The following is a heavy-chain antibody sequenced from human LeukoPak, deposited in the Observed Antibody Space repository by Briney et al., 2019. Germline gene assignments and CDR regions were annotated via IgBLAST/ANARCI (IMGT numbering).Heavy chain of an antibody. J-gene: IGHJ4*02. D-gene: IGHD3-3*01. CDR2: INHSGST. CDR1: GGSFSGYY. V-gene: IGHV4-34*01. CDR3: ARDPPRYYDFWSGYYTASDYFDY. Sequence: SETLSLTCAVYGGSFSGYYWSWIRRPPGKGLEWIGEINHSGSTNYNPSLKSRVTISVDTSKNQFSLKLSSVTAADTAVYYCARDPPRYYDFWSGYYTASDYFDYWGQGTLVTVSS.